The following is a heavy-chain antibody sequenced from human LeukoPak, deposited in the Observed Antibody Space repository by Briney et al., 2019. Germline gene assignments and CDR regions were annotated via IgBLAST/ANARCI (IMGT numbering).Heavy chain of an antibody. V-gene: IGHV3-7*01. Sequence: GGSLRLSCAASGFSFPNYWMTWVRQAPGKGLEWVANVNLDGSQKYYLDSVKGRFTISRDNAKNSLYLQMNSLRAEDTGVYYCAKFGHCYMDVWGKGTTVTVSS. D-gene: IGHD3-10*01. CDR2: VNLDGSQK. J-gene: IGHJ6*03. CDR3: AKFGHCYMDV. CDR1: GFSFPNYW.